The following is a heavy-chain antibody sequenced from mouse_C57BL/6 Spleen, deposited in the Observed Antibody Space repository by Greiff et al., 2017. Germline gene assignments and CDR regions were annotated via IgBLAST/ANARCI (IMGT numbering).Heavy chain of an antibody. CDR3: ARSGGTGFAY. CDR2: FHPYNDDT. D-gene: IGHD3-1*01. J-gene: IGHJ3*01. CDR1: GYTFTTYP. V-gene: IGHV1-47*01. Sequence: QVQLQQSGAELVKPGASVKMSCKASGYTFTTYPIEWMKQNHGKSLEWIGNFHPYNDDTKYNEKFKGKATLTADKSSSTAYMELRSLTSEDSAVYFCARSGGTGFAYWGQGTLVTVSA.